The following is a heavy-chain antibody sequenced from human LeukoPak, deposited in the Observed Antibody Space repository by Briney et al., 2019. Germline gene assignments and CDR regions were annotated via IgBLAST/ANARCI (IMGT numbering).Heavy chain of an antibody. CDR2: ISYDGSNK. D-gene: IGHD3-22*01. CDR3: ARSSSVHYDSSGHELFDY. J-gene: IGHJ4*02. Sequence: GGSLRLSCAASGFTFSSYAMHWVRQAPGKGLEWVAVISYDGSNKYYADSVKGRFTISRDNSKNTLYLQMNSLRAEDTAVYYCARSSSVHYDSSGHELFDYWGQGTLVTVSS. V-gene: IGHV3-30*04. CDR1: GFTFSSYA.